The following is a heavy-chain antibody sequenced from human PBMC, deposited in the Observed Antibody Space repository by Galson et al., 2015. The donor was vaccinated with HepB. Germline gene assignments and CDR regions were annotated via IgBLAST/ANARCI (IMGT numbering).Heavy chain of an antibody. CDR1: GGTFSSYA. CDR3: ARGGGGSWYRHTYFFDY. D-gene: IGHD2-15*01. V-gene: IGHV1-69*10. J-gene: IGHJ4*02. CDR2: IIPIFGIV. Sequence: SVKVSCKASGGTFSSYAISWVRQAPGQGLEWMGGIIPIFGIVNYAQKFQGRVTITADKSTSSAYMDLSSLRSEDTAVYYCARGGGGSWYRHTYFFDYWGQRTLVTVSS.